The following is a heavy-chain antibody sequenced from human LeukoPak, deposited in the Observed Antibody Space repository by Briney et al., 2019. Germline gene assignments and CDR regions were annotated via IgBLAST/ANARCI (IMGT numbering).Heavy chain of an antibody. D-gene: IGHD2-2*01. CDR1: GGTFSSYT. CDR2: IIPILGIA. V-gene: IGHV1-69*02. CDR3: ARATGYCSSTSCYLNMDWFDP. Sequence: ASVKVSCKPSGGTFSSYTISWVRQAPGQGLEWMGRIIPILGIANYAQKFQGRVTITADKSTSTAYMELSSLRSEDTAVYYCARATGYCSSTSCYLNMDWFDPWGQGTLVTVSS. J-gene: IGHJ5*02.